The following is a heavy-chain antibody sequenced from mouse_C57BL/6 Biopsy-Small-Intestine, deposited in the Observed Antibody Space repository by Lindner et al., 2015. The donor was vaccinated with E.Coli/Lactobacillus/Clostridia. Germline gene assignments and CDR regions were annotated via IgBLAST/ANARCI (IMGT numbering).Heavy chain of an antibody. J-gene: IGHJ2*01. CDR1: GYSFTGYY. D-gene: IGHD2-5*01. CDR2: INPSTGGT. CDR3: ARSDYSNPHFDY. Sequence: VQLQESGPELVKPGASVKISCKASGYSFTGYYMNWVKQSPEKSLEWIGEINPSTGGTTYNQKFKAKATLTVDKSSSTAYMQLKSLTSEDSAVYYYARSDYSNPHFDYWGQGTTLTVSS. V-gene: IGHV1-42*01.